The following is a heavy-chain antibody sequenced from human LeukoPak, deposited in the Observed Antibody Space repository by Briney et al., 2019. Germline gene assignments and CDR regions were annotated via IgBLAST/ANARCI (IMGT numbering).Heavy chain of an antibody. CDR1: GFTVSTND. V-gene: IGHV3-53*01. J-gene: IGHJ4*02. CDR3: ARGVEPLAANTLAY. CDR2: LYSDGNT. Sequence: GGSLRLSCAASGFTVSTNDMTWVRQAPGKGLEWVSVLYSDGNTKYADSVQGRFTIFRDNSKNTLYLEMNSLSPDDTAVYYCARGVEPLAANTLAYWGQGTLVTVSS. D-gene: IGHD1-14*01.